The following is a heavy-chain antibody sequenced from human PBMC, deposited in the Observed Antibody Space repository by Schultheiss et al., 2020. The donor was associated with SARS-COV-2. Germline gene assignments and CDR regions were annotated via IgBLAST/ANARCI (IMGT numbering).Heavy chain of an antibody. Sequence: SQTLSLTCAVSGYSISSGYYWGWIRQPPGKGLEWIGSIYHSGSTYYNPSLKSLVTISVDTSKNQFSLKLSSVTAADTAVYYCARMPNAFDIWGQGTMVTVSS. J-gene: IGHJ3*02. CDR1: GYSISSGYY. V-gene: IGHV4-38-2*01. D-gene: IGHD2-2*01. CDR2: IYHSGST. CDR3: ARMPNAFDI.